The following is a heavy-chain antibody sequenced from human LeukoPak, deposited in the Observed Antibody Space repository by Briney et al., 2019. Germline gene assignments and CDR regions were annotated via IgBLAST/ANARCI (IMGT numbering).Heavy chain of an antibody. Sequence: ASVTVSCKASGYTFTGYYMHWVRQAPGQGLEWMGWINPNSGGTNYAQKFQGRVTMTRDTSISTAYMELSRLRSDDTAVYYCARPPYYYDSSGNSGAFDIWGQGTMVTVSS. J-gene: IGHJ3*02. CDR3: ARPPYYYDSSGNSGAFDI. CDR1: GYTFTGYY. CDR2: INPNSGGT. D-gene: IGHD3-22*01. V-gene: IGHV1-2*02.